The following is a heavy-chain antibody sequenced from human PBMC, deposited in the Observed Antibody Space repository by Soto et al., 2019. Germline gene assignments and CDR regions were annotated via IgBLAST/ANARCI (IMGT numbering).Heavy chain of an antibody. CDR2: IYYSGST. V-gene: IGHV4-31*03. D-gene: IGHD2-15*01. J-gene: IGHJ6*02. Sequence: TSETLSLTCTVSGGSISSGDYYWSWTRQHPGKGLEWIGYIYYSGSTYYNPSLKSRVTISVDTSKNQFSLKLSSVTAADTAVYYCARGQIVVVAATYYYYGMDVWGQGTTVTVSS. CDR3: ARGQIVVVAATYYYYGMDV. CDR1: GGSISSGDYY.